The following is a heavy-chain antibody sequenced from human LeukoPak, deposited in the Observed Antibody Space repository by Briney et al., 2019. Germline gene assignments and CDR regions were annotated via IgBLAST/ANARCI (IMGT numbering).Heavy chain of an antibody. CDR2: ISGSGGST. D-gene: IGHD2-8*01. J-gene: IGHJ4*02. CDR3: AKDGGGIWYFSPKGYY. Sequence: GGSLRLSCAASGFTFSTYAMSWVRQAPGKGLEWVSAISGSGGSTYYADSVKGRFTISRGNSKNTLYLQMNSLRAEDTAVYYCAKDGGGIWYFSPKGYYWGQGTLVTVSS. CDR1: GFTFSTYA. V-gene: IGHV3-23*01.